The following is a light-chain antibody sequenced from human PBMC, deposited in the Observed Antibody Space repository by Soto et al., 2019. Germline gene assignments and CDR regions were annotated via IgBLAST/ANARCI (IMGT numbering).Light chain of an antibody. CDR1: QSLVDNDGNTY. CDR3: QQYSNSPLT. V-gene: IGKV2-30*01. J-gene: IGKJ4*01. CDR2: KIS. Sequence: DVVMTQSPLSLPATLGQPASISCRSSQSLVDNDGNTYLNWFQQRPGQSPRRLIYKISSRDSGVPGRFSGSGSETDFTLTISRLEPGDFAVYYCQQYSNSPLTFGGGTKVDIK.